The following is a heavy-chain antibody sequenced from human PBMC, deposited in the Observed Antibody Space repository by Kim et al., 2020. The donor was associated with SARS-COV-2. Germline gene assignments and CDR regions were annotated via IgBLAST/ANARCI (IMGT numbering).Heavy chain of an antibody. CDR2: IGTAGDT. CDR1: GFTFSSYD. V-gene: IGHV3-13*01. J-gene: IGHJ6*03. D-gene: IGHD2-2*01. Sequence: GGSLRLSCAASGFTFSSYDMHWVRQATGKGLEWVSAIGTAGDTYYPGSVKGRFTISRENAKNSLYLQMNSLRAGDTAVYYCARGDHCSSTSCYLKGYYYYMDVWGKGTTVTVS. CDR3: ARGDHCSSTSCYLKGYYYYMDV.